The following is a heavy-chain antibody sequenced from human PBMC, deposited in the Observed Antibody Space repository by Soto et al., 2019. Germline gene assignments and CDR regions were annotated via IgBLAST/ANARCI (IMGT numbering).Heavy chain of an antibody. Sequence: PGGSLRLSCTASGFSLTNYAVSWVRLAPGKGLEWVSGISGNGGMTDYTDSVKGRFTISRDNSKNTVYLQMNSLRVDDTAVYYCAKDGPCGPVSRVYYYALDVWGQGTTVTVSS. J-gene: IGHJ6*02. CDR3: AKDGPCGPVSRVYYYALDV. D-gene: IGHD2-2*01. V-gene: IGHV3-23*01. CDR2: ISGNGGMT. CDR1: GFSLTNYA.